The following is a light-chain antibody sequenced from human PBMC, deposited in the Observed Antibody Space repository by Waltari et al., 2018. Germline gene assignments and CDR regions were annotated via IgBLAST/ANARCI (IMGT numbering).Light chain of an antibody. J-gene: IGLJ1*01. V-gene: IGLV2-11*01. Sequence: QSALTQPRSMSGSPGPSVTISCPGTSIDVGGYAHVSWYQQHPGKAPKLMIYDVSKRPSGVPDRVSGSKSGNTASLTISGLQAEDEADYYCCSYAGSLYVFGTGTKVIVL. CDR2: DVS. CDR3: CSYAGSLYV. CDR1: SIDVGGYAH.